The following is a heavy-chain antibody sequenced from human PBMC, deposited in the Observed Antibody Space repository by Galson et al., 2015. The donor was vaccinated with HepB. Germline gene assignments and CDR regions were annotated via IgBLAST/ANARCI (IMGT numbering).Heavy chain of an antibody. V-gene: IGHV1-18*01. J-gene: IGHJ4*02. CDR3: ARARYSTSPPDY. CDR1: RFTFTNYG. Sequence: SVKVSCKASRFTFTNYGVTWVRQAPGQGLEWMGWISVYNGNTNYAQKFQGRVTMTTDTSTTTAYMELRSLRVDDTAIYFCARARYSTSPPDYWGQGTLVSVSS. CDR2: ISVYNGNT. D-gene: IGHD6-13*01.